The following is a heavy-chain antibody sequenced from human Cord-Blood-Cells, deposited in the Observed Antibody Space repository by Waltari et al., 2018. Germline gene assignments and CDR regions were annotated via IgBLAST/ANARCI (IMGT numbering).Heavy chain of an antibody. J-gene: IGHJ3*02. CDR3: ARRVGYCSSTSCYDAFDI. CDR2: IYYSGST. D-gene: IGHD2-2*01. Sequence: QLQLQESGPGLVKPSETLSLTCTVSGGSISSSSYYWGWIRQPPGKGLEWIGSIYYSGSTYYNPSLKSRVTISVDTSKNQFSLKLSSVTAADTAVCYCARRVGYCSSTSCYDAFDIWGQGTMVTVSS. CDR1: GGSISSSSYY. V-gene: IGHV4-39*01.